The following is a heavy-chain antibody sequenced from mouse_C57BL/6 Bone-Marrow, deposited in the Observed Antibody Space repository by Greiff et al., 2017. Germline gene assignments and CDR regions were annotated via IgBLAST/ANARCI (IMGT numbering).Heavy chain of an antibody. CDR1: GYTFTSYW. J-gene: IGHJ3*01. Sequence: QVQLQQPGAELVKPGASVKMSCKASGYTFTSYWITWVKQRPGQGLEWIGDIYPGSGSTNYNEKFKSKATLTVDTSSSTAYMQLSSLTSEDSAVYYGARNYYGSSYGTWFAYWGQGTLVTVSA. V-gene: IGHV1-55*01. D-gene: IGHD1-1*01. CDR3: ARNYYGSSYGTWFAY. CDR2: IYPGSGST.